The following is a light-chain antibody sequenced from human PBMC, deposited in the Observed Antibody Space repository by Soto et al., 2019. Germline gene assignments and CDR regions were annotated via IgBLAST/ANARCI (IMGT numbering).Light chain of an antibody. CDR3: CSYAGSSPGV. Sequence: QSALTQPASVSGSPGQSITISCTGISSDVGGYNLVSWYQQHPGKAPKLMIYEGSKRPSGVSNRFSGSKSGNTASLTISGLQAEDEADYYCCSYAGSSPGVFGTGTKLTVL. CDR2: EGS. V-gene: IGLV2-23*01. CDR1: SSDVGGYNL. J-gene: IGLJ1*01.